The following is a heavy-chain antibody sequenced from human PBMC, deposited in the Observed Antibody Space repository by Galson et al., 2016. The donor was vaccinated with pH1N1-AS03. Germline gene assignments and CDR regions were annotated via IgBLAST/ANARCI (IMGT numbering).Heavy chain of an antibody. D-gene: IGHD6-6*01. J-gene: IGHJ4*02. V-gene: IGHV1-69-2*01. Sequence: VKVSCKVSGYTFTDYNMHWVQQAPGKGLEWMGLVDPDTSRTKYAEKFQGRVTITADTSRDTAYMDLSGLRSADTAIYYCATDGPRGSLSSWGQGTLVTVSS. CDR3: ATDGPRGSLSS. CDR2: VDPDTSRT. CDR1: GYTFTDYN.